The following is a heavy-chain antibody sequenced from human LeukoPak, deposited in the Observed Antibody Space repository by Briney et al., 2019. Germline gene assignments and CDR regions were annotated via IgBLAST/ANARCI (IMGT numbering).Heavy chain of an antibody. V-gene: IGHV4-34*01. J-gene: IGHJ6*02. CDR1: GGSFSGYY. Sequence: PSETLSLTCAVYGGSFSGYYWSWIRQPPGKGLEWIGEINHSGSTNYNPSLKSRVTISVDTSKNQFSLKLSSVTAADTAVYYCARGQWRSSSFYYYYYGMDVWGQGTTVTVSS. CDR3: ARGQWRSSSFYYYYYGMDV. D-gene: IGHD6-6*01. CDR2: INHSGST.